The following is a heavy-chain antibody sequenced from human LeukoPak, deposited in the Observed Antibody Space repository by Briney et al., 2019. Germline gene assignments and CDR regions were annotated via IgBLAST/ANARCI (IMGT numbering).Heavy chain of an antibody. CDR3: AKDFRDERRSYCCDS. CDR1: GFTFSSYG. D-gene: IGHD2-21*01. V-gene: IGHV3-30*18. CDR2: ITQDGSEQ. Sequence: GGSLRLSCAASGFTFSSYGMNWVRQAPGKGMEWVADITQDGSEQYYADSVKGRFTISRDNAKNSLYLQMNSLRTEDTAVYYCAKDFRDERRSYCCDSLVRGTLVTVSS. J-gene: IGHJ4*02.